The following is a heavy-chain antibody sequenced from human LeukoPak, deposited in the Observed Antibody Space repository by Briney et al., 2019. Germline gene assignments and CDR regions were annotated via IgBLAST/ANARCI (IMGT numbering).Heavy chain of an antibody. CDR1: GDSISSGSFY. Sequence: SETLSLTCSVSGDSISSGSFYWSWIRQPAGRGLEWIGRIYPSGSTNYNPSLESRVTISVDTSKNQFSLKLSSVTAADTAVYYCARDVLAAAGTFDYWGQGALVTVFS. J-gene: IGHJ4*02. CDR2: IYPSGST. CDR3: ARDVLAAAGTFDY. D-gene: IGHD6-13*01. V-gene: IGHV4-61*02.